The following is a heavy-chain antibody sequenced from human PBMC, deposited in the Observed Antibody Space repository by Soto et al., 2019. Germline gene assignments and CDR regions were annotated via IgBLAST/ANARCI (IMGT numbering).Heavy chain of an antibody. Sequence: SETLSLTCAVSGYSISSSNWLGWIRQPPGKGLEWIGYIYYSGSTYYNPSLKSRVTMSVDTSKNQFSLKLSSVTAVDTAVYYCARNAARYCSSTSCYGDYGMDVWGQGTTVTVSS. J-gene: IGHJ6*02. CDR2: IYYSGST. D-gene: IGHD2-2*01. CDR3: ARNAARYCSSTSCYGDYGMDV. CDR1: GYSISSSNW. V-gene: IGHV4-28*01.